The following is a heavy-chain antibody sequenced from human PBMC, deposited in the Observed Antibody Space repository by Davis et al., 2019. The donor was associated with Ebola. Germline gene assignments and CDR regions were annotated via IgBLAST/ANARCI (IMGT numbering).Heavy chain of an antibody. D-gene: IGHD3-10*01. CDR2: IIPIFGTA. CDR1: GGTFSSYA. CDR3: ASGGITMVQGEPRYGMDV. J-gene: IGHJ6*02. V-gene: IGHV1-69*05. Sequence: AASVKVSCKASGGTFSSYAISWVRQAPGQGLEWMGGIIPIFGTANYAQKFQGRVTMTRDTSTSTVYMELSSLRSEDTAVYYCASGGITMVQGEPRYGMDVWGQGTTVTVSS.